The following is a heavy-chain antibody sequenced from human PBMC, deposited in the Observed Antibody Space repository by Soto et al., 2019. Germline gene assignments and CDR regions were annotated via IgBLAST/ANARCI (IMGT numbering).Heavy chain of an antibody. V-gene: IGHV1-69*12. Sequence: QVQLVQSGAEVKKPGSSVKVSCKASGGTFSSYAISWVRQAPGQGLEWMGGIIPIFGTANYAQKFQGRVTITADESTSTADMELSSLRSEDTAVYYCARDRCSGGSCYPYYFDYWGQGTLVTVSS. CDR1: GGTFSSYA. CDR2: IIPIFGTA. J-gene: IGHJ4*02. CDR3: ARDRCSGGSCYPYYFDY. D-gene: IGHD2-15*01.